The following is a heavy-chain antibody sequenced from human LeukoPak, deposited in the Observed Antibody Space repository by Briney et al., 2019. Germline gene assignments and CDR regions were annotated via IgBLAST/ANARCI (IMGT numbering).Heavy chain of an antibody. J-gene: IGHJ3*02. Sequence: GGSLRLSCAASGFTFNNYAMSWVRQAPGKGLEWVSALSASGGYTYYADSVKGRFTISRDNAKNSLYLQMNSLRAEDTAVYYCARDWRGYSYGYDAFDIWGQGTMVTVSS. CDR2: LSASGGYT. D-gene: IGHD5-18*01. CDR1: GFTFNNYA. V-gene: IGHV3-23*01. CDR3: ARDWRGYSYGYDAFDI.